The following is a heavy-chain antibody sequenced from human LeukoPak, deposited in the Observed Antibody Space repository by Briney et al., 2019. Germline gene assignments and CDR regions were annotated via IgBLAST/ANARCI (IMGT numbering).Heavy chain of an antibody. J-gene: IGHJ5*02. V-gene: IGHV4-39*01. D-gene: IGHD3-22*01. CDR3: ASQEYYYDSSGYANWFDP. CDR1: GGSISSSSYY. Sequence: PSETPSHTCTVSGGSISSSSYYWGWIRQPPGKGLEWIGSIYYSGSTYYNPSLKSRVTISVDTSKNQFSLKLSSVTAADTAVYYCASQEYYYDSSGYANWFDPWGQGTLVTVSS. CDR2: IYYSGST.